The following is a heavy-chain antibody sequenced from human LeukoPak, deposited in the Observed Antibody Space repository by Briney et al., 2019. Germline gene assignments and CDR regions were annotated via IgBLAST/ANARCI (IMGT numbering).Heavy chain of an antibody. Sequence: SETLSLTCAVYGGSFSGYYWSWIRQPPGKGLEWIGEINHSGSTNYNPSLKSRVTISVDTSKNQFSLKLSSVTAADTAVYYCEKGTCSSGWYGDYWGQGTMVTVSS. D-gene: IGHD6-13*01. CDR2: INHSGST. CDR3: EKGTCSSGWYGDY. J-gene: IGHJ4*02. CDR1: GGSFSGYY. V-gene: IGHV4-34*01.